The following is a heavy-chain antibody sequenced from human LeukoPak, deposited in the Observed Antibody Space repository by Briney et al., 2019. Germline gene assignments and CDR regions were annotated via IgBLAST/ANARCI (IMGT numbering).Heavy chain of an antibody. CDR3: AKEPQAAYFDY. J-gene: IGHJ4*02. Sequence: GGSLRLSCAASGFTFSNYALSWVRQAPGKGLEWVSAISGGGGSTYYADSVKGRFTISRDNSKNTLFLQMSSLRAEDTAVYYCAKEPQAAYFDYWGQGTLVTVSS. V-gene: IGHV3-23*01. CDR1: GFTFSNYA. D-gene: IGHD6-25*01. CDR2: ISGGGGST.